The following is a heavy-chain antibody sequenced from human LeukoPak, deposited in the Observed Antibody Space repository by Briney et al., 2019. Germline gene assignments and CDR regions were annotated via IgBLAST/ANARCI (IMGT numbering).Heavy chain of an antibody. V-gene: IGHV4-34*01. CDR1: GGSFSGYY. CDR2: INHSGST. D-gene: IGHD3-22*01. J-gene: IGHJ4*02. CDR3: ARYYDSRGSSDY. Sequence: SETLSLTCAVSGGSFSGYYWSWIRQPPGKGLEWIGEINHSGSTNYNPSLKSRVTISVDTSKNQFSLKLSSVTAADTAVYYCARYYDSRGSSDYWGQGTLVTVSS.